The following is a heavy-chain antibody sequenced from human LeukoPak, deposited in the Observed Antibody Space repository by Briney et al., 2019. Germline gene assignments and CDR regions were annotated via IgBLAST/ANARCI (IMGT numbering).Heavy chain of an antibody. Sequence: TPSETLSLTCTVSGCSISSGGYYWSWIRQHPGKGLEWIGYIYYSGSTYYNPSLKSRVTISVDTSKNQFSLKLSSVTAADTAVYYCARSYYDILTGYSDWGQGTLVTVSS. CDR3: ARSYYDILTGYSD. CDR1: GCSISSGGYY. D-gene: IGHD3-9*01. CDR2: IYYSGST. V-gene: IGHV4-31*03. J-gene: IGHJ4*02.